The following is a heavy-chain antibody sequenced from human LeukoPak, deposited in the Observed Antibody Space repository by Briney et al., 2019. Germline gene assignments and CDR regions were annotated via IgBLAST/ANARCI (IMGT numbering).Heavy chain of an antibody. V-gene: IGHV3-66*01. J-gene: IGHJ4*02. CDR3: ARSQFSRRNYFDY. D-gene: IGHD3-3*02. CDR1: GFTVSSNY. CDR2: IYSGGST. Sequence: GGSLRLSCAASGFTVSSNYMSWVRQAPGKGLEWVSVIYSGGSTYYADSVKGRFTISRDNSKNTLYLQMNSLRAEDTAVYYCARSQFSRRNYFDYWGQGTLVTVSS.